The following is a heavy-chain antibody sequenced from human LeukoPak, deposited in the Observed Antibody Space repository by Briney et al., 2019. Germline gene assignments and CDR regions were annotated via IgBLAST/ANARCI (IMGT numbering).Heavy chain of an antibody. CDR2: ISGSGGST. CDR1: GFTFSSYS. V-gene: IGHV3-23*01. CDR3: AKGTMGDGYNYYFDY. D-gene: IGHD5-24*01. Sequence: PGGSLRLSCAASGFTFSSYSMSWVRQTPEKGLQWVSSISGSGGSTYYADSVKGRFTISRDNSKNTLYLQMNSLRAEDTAVYYCAKGTMGDGYNYYFDYWGQGTLVTVSS. J-gene: IGHJ4*02.